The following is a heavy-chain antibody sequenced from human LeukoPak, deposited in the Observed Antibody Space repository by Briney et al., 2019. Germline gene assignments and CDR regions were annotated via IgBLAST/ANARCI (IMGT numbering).Heavy chain of an antibody. J-gene: IGHJ6*03. Sequence: SQTLSLTCTVSGGSTSSGSYYWSWIRQPAGKGLEWIGRIYTSGSTNYNPSLKSRVTISVDTSKNQFSLKLSSVTAADTAVYYCARTKEYSSSWYEDYYMDVWGKGTTVTVSS. D-gene: IGHD6-13*01. CDR1: GGSTSSGSYY. CDR2: IYTSGST. CDR3: ARTKEYSSSWYEDYYMDV. V-gene: IGHV4-61*02.